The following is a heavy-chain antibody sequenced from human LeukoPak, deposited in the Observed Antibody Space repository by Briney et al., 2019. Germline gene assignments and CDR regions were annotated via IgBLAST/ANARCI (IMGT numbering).Heavy chain of an antibody. CDR3: ARDLSGAVTGPLDY. J-gene: IGHJ4*02. V-gene: IGHV3-21*01. CDR2: ISSSSSYI. D-gene: IGHD6-19*01. CDR1: GFTFSSYS. Sequence: PGGSLRLSCAASGFTFSSYSMNWVRQAPGKGLEWVSSISSSSSYIYYADSVKGRFTISRDNAKNSLYLQMNSLRAEDTAVYYCARDLSGAVTGPLDYWGQGTLVTVSS.